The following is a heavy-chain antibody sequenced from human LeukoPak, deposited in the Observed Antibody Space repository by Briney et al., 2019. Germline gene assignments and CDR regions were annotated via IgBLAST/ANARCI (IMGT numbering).Heavy chain of an antibody. CDR2: ISADGNNE. D-gene: IGHD3-22*01. J-gene: IGHJ4*02. V-gene: IGHV3-30-3*01. CDR3: ARNDPDSSED. Sequence: GGSLRLSCAASGFTFSNYWMHWVRQAPGKGLEWVAVISADGNNEHYADSAKGRFTLSRDNAKSTAHLQTNSLRSEDTAVYYCARNDPDSSEDWGQGTLVTVSS. CDR1: GFTFSNYW.